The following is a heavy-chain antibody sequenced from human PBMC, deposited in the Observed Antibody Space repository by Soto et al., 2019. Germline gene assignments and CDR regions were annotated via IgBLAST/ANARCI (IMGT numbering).Heavy chain of an antibody. Sequence: ASVKVSCKASGYTFTSYGISWVRQAPGQGREWMGWISAYNGNTNYAQKLQGRVTMTTDTSTSTAYMELRSLRSDDTAVYYCARLGYCSGGSCLEPNWFDPWGQGXPVTVYS. J-gene: IGHJ5*02. D-gene: IGHD2-15*01. CDR2: ISAYNGNT. CDR1: GYTFTSYG. CDR3: ARLGYCSGGSCLEPNWFDP. V-gene: IGHV1-18*01.